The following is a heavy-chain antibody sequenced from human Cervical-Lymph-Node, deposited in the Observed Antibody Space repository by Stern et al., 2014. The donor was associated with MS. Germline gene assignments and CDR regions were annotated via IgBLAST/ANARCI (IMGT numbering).Heavy chain of an antibody. CDR1: GYTFTSDD. CDR3: TKACDS. Sequence: VQLVESGAEVKKPGASVKVSCKTSGYTFTSDDINWVRQASGQGLEWMGWISPHSVDTGYAQKFHVRLTITSVTSIATSYMERTTLISEDTPVYDCTKACDSWGQGTLVTVSS. J-gene: IGHJ4*02. CDR2: ISPHSVDT. V-gene: IGHV1-8*01.